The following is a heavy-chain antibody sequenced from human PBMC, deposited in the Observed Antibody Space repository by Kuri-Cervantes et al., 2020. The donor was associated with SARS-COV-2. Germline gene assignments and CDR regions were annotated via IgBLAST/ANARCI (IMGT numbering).Heavy chain of an antibody. J-gene: IGHJ5*02. V-gene: IGHV4-34*01. Sequence: SETLSLTCAVYGGSFNTYYWAWIRQPPGKGLERIGEISHSRGTNYNPSLKSRVTISRDTSKNQFSLKLSSVTAADTAVYYCARALSYTGYSGSYNWFDPWGQGTLVTVSS. CDR1: GGSFNTYY. D-gene: IGHD1-26*01. CDR2: ISHSRGT. CDR3: ARALSYTGYSGSYNWFDP.